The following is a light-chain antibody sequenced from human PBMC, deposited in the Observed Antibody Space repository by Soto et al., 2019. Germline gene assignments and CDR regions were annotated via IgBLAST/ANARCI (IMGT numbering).Light chain of an antibody. CDR3: QQYGRTTQR. V-gene: IGKV3-20*01. CDR2: GAS. CDR1: QSVNSK. J-gene: IGKJ1*01. Sequence: ASLSCMASQSVNSKLAWYQQRPGQAPRLLIYGASSRATGTPDRFTGSGSGTDFTLTISCLEPEDFTVYYSQQYGRTTQRFCQRAKVEVK.